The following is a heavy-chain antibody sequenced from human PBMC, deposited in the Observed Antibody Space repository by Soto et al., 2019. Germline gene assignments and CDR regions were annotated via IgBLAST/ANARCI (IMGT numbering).Heavy chain of an antibody. D-gene: IGHD6-19*01. CDR3: ARIHWAQSSLDY. CDR1: GGSIDSGAFS. V-gene: IGHV4-30-2*01. J-gene: IGHJ4*02. CDR2: VTHSGTA. Sequence: SEPLSLTCAVSGGSIDSGAFSLSWIRQPPGEGLEWIGYVTHSGTAYSIPSLNGRLTLSVDSSQTQFSLKLTSVTAADSAFYYCARIHWAQSSLDYWGRGILVTVSS.